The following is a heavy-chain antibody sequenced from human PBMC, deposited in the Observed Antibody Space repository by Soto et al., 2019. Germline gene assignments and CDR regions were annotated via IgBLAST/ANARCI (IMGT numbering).Heavy chain of an antibody. D-gene: IGHD6-6*01. J-gene: IGHJ4*02. CDR2: IYSGGST. V-gene: IGHV3-53*01. CDR3: ARSAARLFAPIDY. CDR1: GFTVSSNY. Sequence: PVGSLRLSCAASGFTVSSNYMSWVRQAPGKGLEWVSVIYSGGSTYYADSVKGRFTISRDNSKNTLYLQMNSLRAEDTAVYYCARSAARLFAPIDYWGQGTLVTVSS.